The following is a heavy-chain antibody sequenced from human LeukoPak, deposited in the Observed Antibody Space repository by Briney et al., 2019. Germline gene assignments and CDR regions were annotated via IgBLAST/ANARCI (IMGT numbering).Heavy chain of an antibody. D-gene: IGHD3-3*01. CDR1: GFTFSSYA. Sequence: GSLRLSCAASGFTFSSYAMSWVRQPPGKGLEWIGSIYYSGSTYYNPSLKSRVTISVDTSKNQFSLKLSSVTAADTAVYYCARETIFGVVITPPNYFDYWGQGTLVTVSS. V-gene: IGHV4-39*02. CDR3: ARETIFGVVITPPNYFDY. CDR2: IYYSGST. J-gene: IGHJ4*02.